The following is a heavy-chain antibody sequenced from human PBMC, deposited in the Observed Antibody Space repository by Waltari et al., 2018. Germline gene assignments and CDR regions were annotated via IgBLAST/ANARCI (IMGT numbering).Heavy chain of an antibody. D-gene: IGHD5-18*01. CDR1: GFTLSNYA. Sequence: EVQLVESGGGLVQPGGSLRLSCAASGFTLSNYARNWVRQAPGKGLEWVAAISGSDDSYYADSVRGRFTISRDNSKNTLFLQMNSLRAEDTAVYYCASRYGWPSNDYWGQGTLVTVSS. CDR2: ISGSDDS. V-gene: IGHV3-23*04. J-gene: IGHJ4*02. CDR3: ASRYGWPSNDY.